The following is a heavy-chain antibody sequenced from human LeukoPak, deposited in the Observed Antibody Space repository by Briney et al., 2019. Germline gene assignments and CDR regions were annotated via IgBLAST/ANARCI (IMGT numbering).Heavy chain of an antibody. J-gene: IGHJ4*02. CDR1: GYTFTNYA. Sequence: ASVKVSCKTSGYTFTNYAISWVRQAPGQGLESMGWITAYNGNTNYVKKLQGRVAITTDTSTRTDYIGLRSVRSADNDVYYCVKGGDGYVDYWGQGTLVTVSS. V-gene: IGHV1-18*04. CDR2: ITAYNGNT. CDR3: VKGGDGYVDY. D-gene: IGHD3-16*01.